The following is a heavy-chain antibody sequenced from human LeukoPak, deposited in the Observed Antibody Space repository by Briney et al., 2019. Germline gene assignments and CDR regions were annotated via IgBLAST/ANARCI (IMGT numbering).Heavy chain of an antibody. Sequence: GGSLRLSCAASGFTFSSYGMHWVRQAPGKGLEWVAVISYDGSNKYYADSVKGRFTISRDNSENTLYLQMNSLRAEDTAVYYCAKVLATGSPDYWGQGTQVTVSS. V-gene: IGHV3-30*18. CDR3: AKVLATGSPDY. J-gene: IGHJ4*02. CDR2: ISYDGSNK. CDR1: GFTFSSYG. D-gene: IGHD3-10*01.